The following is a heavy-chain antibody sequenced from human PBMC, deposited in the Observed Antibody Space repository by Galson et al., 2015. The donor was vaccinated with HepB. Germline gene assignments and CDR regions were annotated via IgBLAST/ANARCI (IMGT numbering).Heavy chain of an antibody. Sequence: TLSLTCTVSGGSISSGSYYWSWIRQPAGKGLEWIGRIYTSGSTNYNPSLKSRVTMSVDTSKNQFSLKLSSVTAADTAVYYCARSGYCSSTSCYPLGAFDIWGQGTMVTVSS. CDR1: GGSISSGSYY. V-gene: IGHV4-61*02. CDR3: ARSGYCSSTSCYPLGAFDI. D-gene: IGHD2-2*03. J-gene: IGHJ3*02. CDR2: IYTSGST.